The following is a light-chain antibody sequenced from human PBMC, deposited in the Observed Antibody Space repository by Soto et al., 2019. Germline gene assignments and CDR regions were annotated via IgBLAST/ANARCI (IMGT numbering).Light chain of an antibody. J-gene: IGLJ1*01. CDR1: SSDVGGYNY. V-gene: IGLV2-14*03. CDR2: EVS. CDR3: SSYRNRNTYV. Sequence: QSALTQPASVSGSPGQSITISCTGTSSDVGGYNYVSWYQQHPGKAPKLMIYEVSNRASGVSNRFSGSKSGNTASLTISGLQTEDEADYYCSSYRNRNTYVFGTGTKVTVL.